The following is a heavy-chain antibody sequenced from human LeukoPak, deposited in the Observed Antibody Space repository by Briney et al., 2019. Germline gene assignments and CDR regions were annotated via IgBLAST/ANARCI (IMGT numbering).Heavy chain of an antibody. CDR1: GGSISSYY. CDR2: IYTSGST. CDR3: ARQYYYDSSAAFDI. J-gene: IGHJ3*02. Sequence: SETLSLTCTVSGGSISSYYWSWIRQPPGKGLEWIGYIYTSGSTNYNPSLKSRVTISVDTSRNQFSLKLSSVTAADTAVYYCARQYYYDSSAAFDIWGRGTMVTVSS. V-gene: IGHV4-4*09. D-gene: IGHD3-22*01.